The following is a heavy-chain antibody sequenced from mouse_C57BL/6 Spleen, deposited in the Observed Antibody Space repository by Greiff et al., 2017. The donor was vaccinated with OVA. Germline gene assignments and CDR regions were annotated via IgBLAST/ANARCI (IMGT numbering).Heavy chain of an antibody. Sequence: EVKVVESGPELVKPGASVKMSCKASGYTFTDYNMPWVKQSHGKSLEWIGYINPNNGGTSYNQKFKGKATLTVNKSSSTAYMELRSLTSEDSAVYYCARDYLSLLWYFDVWGTGTTVTVSS. CDR2: INPNNGGT. D-gene: IGHD5-5*01. J-gene: IGHJ1*03. V-gene: IGHV1-22*01. CDR1: GYTFTDYN. CDR3: ARDYLSLLWYFDV.